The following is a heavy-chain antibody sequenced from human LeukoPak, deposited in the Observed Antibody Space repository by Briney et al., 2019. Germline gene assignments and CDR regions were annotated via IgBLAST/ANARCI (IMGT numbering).Heavy chain of an antibody. J-gene: IGHJ4*02. CDR3: ARVGGANHPFDY. D-gene: IGHD3-16*01. CDR1: GFTFSSYA. CDR2: ISYDGSNK. Sequence: PGGSLRLSCAASGFTFSSYAMHWVRQAPGKGLEWVAVISYDGSNKYYADSVKGRFTISRDNSKNTLYLQMNSLRAEDTAVYYCARVGGANHPFDYWGQGTLVTVSS. V-gene: IGHV3-30*14.